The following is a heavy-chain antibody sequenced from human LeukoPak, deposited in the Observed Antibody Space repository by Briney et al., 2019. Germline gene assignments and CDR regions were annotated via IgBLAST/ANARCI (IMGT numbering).Heavy chain of an antibody. V-gene: IGHV3-21*01. CDR2: ISSSGSYI. CDR1: GFTFSNYN. D-gene: IGHD2-21*02. Sequence: GGSLRLSCAASGFTFSNYNMNWVRQAPGKGLEWVSSISSSGSYIYYADSMKGRFTISRDNAKNSLCLQMNSLRAEDTAVYYCASRASCGGDCYQFDYWGQGTLVTVSS. J-gene: IGHJ4*02. CDR3: ASRASCGGDCYQFDY.